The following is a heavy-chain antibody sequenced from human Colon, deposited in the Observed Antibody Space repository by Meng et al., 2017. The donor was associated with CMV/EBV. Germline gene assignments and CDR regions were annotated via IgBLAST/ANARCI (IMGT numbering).Heavy chain of an antibody. CDR1: GGSFIGYS. CDR2: IDHVGTT. J-gene: IGHJ5*02. V-gene: IGHV4-34*01. D-gene: IGHD1-26*01. Sequence: GSLRLSCALSGGSFIGYSWSWIRQPPGKGPVWIGDIDHVGTTNYNPSLKSRVTISVDTSKNEFSLSLTSVTATDTAVYYCARRSGSYRLTYWFDPWGQGTLVTV. CDR3: ARRSGSYRLTYWFDP.